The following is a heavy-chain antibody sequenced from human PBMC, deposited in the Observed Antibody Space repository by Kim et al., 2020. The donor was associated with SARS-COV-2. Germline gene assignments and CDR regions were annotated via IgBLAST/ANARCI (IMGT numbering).Heavy chain of an antibody. Sequence: GGSTYYADSVKGRFTISRSNSKNTLYLQMNSLRAEDTAVYFCAVNWNFDYWGQGTLVTVSS. D-gene: IGHD1-1*01. CDR3: AVNWNFDY. V-gene: IGHV3-23*01. J-gene: IGHJ4*02. CDR2: GGST.